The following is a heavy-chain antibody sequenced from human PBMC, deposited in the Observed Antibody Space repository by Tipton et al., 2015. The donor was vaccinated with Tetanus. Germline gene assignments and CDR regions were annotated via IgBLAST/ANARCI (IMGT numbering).Heavy chain of an antibody. D-gene: IGHD5-24*01. CDR2: IYYSGYT. Sequence: TLSLTCTVSNASISSYYWSWIRQPPGKGLESIGYIYYSGYTNYNPSLKSRVTMSVDTSKNQFSLKLSSVTAADTAVYYCARGDGSTLHYWGQGTLVTVSS. CDR3: ARGDGSTLHY. V-gene: IGHV4-59*01. CDR1: NASISSYY. J-gene: IGHJ4*02.